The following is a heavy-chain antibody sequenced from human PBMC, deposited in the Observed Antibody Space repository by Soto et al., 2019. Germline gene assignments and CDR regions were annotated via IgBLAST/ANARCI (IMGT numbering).Heavy chain of an antibody. CDR1: GDSIRNYY. J-gene: IGHJ4*01. D-gene: IGHD5-18*01. CDR3: AILKRGYSYGSISDF. CDR2: IFYSGST. V-gene: IGHV4-59*08. Sequence: ASETLSLTCTVSGDSIRNYYWSWIRQPPGKGLEYIGYIFYSGSTNYNPSLKSRVAITADTSRNQFALKLRSVTAADTAIYYCAILKRGYSYGSISDFWGRGTLVTVSS.